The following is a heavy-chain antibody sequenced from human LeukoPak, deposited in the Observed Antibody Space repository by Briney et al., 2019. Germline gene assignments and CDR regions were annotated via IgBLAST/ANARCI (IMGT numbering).Heavy chain of an antibody. Sequence: SETLSLTCNVPGGFLSKYYWIWIRQPPAQRLESIGYIYYSGSTNYHPSPKSRVIISVAPSKNQFSLKLSSLTAADTAVYYCARDKVRDQLPAKGIAAAGTTPPVRYFDLWGRGTLVTVSS. CDR1: GGFLSKYY. CDR3: ARDKVRDQLPAKGIAAAGTTPPVRYFDL. CDR2: IYYSGST. J-gene: IGHJ2*01. V-gene: IGHV4-59*12. D-gene: IGHD6-13*01.